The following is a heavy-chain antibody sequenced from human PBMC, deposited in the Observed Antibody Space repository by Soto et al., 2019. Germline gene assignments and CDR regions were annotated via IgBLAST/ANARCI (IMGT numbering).Heavy chain of an antibody. CDR3: ARAPLDYPLDY. D-gene: IGHD5-12*01. CDR1: GFTFSSYW. J-gene: IGHJ4*02. CDR2: INSDGSST. V-gene: IGHV3-74*01. Sequence: HPGGSLRLSCAASGFTFSSYWMHWVRQAPGKGLVWVSRINSDGSSTSYADSVKGRFTISRDNAKNTLYLQMNSLRAEDTAVYYCARAPLDYPLDYWGQGTLVTVSS.